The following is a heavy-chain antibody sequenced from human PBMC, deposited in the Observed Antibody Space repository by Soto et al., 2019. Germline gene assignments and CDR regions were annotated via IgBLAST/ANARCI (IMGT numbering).Heavy chain of an antibody. CDR3: AISTVGFGGLFVVPSDY. J-gene: IGHJ4*02. Sequence: EVQLLESGGGLVQPGGSLRLSCAASGFTYESYAMSWVRQAPGKGLEWVSGINSGGTVAHYADSVKGRFAISRDNSKNTLSLEMNSLRAYDTGLYYCAISTVGFGGLFVVPSDYWGQGTLVTVSS. CDR2: INSGGTVA. V-gene: IGHV3-23*01. CDR1: GFTYESYA. D-gene: IGHD3-16*02.